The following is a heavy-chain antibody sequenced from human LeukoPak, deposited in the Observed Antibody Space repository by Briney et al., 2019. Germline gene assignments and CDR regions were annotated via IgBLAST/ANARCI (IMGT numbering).Heavy chain of an antibody. J-gene: IGHJ6*04. CDR2: ISSSGSTI. CDR1: GFTFSSYE. Sequence: GGSLRLSCAASGFTFSSYEMNWVRQAPGKGLEWVSYISSSGSTIYYADSVKGRFTISRDNAKDSLYLQMNSLRAEDTAVYHCAELGVTMIGGVWGKGTTVTISS. V-gene: IGHV3-48*03. D-gene: IGHD3-10*02. CDR3: AELGVTMIGGV.